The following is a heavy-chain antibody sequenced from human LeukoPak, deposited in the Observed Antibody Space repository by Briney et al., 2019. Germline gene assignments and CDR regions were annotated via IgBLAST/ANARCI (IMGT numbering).Heavy chain of an antibody. CDR3: ARVRDSSGYYPYYFDY. D-gene: IGHD3-22*01. CDR1: GGSIGSYY. J-gene: IGHJ4*02. V-gene: IGHV4-59*01. CDR2: IYYSGST. Sequence: PSETLSLTCTVSGGSIGSYYWSWIRQPPGKGLEWIGYIYYSGSTNYNPSLKSRVTISVDTSKNQFSLKLSSVTAADTAVYYCARVRDSSGYYPYYFDYWGQGTLVTVSS.